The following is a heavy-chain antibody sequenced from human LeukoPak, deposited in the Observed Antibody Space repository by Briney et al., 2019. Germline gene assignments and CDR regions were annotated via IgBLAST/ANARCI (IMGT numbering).Heavy chain of an antibody. V-gene: IGHV3-21*01. J-gene: IGHJ4*02. Sequence: GGSLRLSYAASGLTFSSYSMNWVRQAPGKGLEWVSSISSSSSYIYYADSVKGRFTISRDNAKNSLYLQMNSLRAEDTAVYYCARDLKLFRQLVSYFDYWGQGTLVTVSS. CDR1: GLTFSSYS. D-gene: IGHD6-6*01. CDR3: ARDLKLFRQLVSYFDY. CDR2: ISSSSSYI.